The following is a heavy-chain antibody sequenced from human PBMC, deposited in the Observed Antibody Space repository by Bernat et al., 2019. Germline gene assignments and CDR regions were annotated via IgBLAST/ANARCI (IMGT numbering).Heavy chain of an antibody. Sequence: EVQLVESGGGLVQPGGSLRLSCAASGFTFSSYWMHWVRQAPGKGLVWVSRINSDGSSTSYADSVKGRFTISRDNAKNTLYLHMNSLTAEDTAVYYCAREMPGGNWFDPWGQGTLVTVSS. J-gene: IGHJ5*02. CDR2: INSDGSST. CDR3: AREMPGGNWFDP. V-gene: IGHV3-74*01. CDR1: GFTFSSYW. D-gene: IGHD2-2*01.